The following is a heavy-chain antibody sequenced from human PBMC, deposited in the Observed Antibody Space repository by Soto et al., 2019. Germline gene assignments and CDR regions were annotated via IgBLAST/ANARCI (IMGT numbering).Heavy chain of an antibody. J-gene: IGHJ3*02. CDR2: ISPDGSEE. V-gene: IGHV3-7*02. D-gene: IGHD6-19*01. Sequence: GSLRLSCAASGFTFSGYWMTWVRQAPGKGLEGVANISPDGSEEYYVDSVKGRFTISRDNAKNSLYLQMNSLRAEDTAVYYCARVGQWPFDSFDIWGQGTMVTGSS. CDR3: ARVGQWPFDSFDI. CDR1: GFTFSGYW.